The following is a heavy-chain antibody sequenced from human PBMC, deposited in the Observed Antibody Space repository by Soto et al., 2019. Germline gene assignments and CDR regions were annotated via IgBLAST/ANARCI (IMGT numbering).Heavy chain of an antibody. CDR3: ARDSPMDTASGLDV. CDR1: GGSISSGGYY. CDR2: IYYSGST. J-gene: IGHJ6*02. Sequence: PSETLSLTCTVSGGSISSGGYYWSWIRQHPGKGLEWIGYIYYSGSTYYHPSLKSRVTISVDTSKNQFSLKLSSVTAADTAVYYCARDSPMDTASGLDVWGQGTTITVS. D-gene: IGHD5-18*01. V-gene: IGHV4-31*02.